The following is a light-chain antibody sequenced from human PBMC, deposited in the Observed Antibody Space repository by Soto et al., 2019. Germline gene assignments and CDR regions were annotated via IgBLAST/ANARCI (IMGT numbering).Light chain of an antibody. V-gene: IGLV2-8*01. J-gene: IGLJ2*01. CDR3: ASYAVSNVI. Sequence: QSVLAQPPSASGSPGQSVTISCTGTSSDIGGYNYISWYQQHPGKAPKLMIYEVTKRPSGVPDRFSASKSGNTASLTVSGLQADDEAAYYCASYAVSNVIFGGGTKLTVL. CDR2: EVT. CDR1: SSDIGGYNY.